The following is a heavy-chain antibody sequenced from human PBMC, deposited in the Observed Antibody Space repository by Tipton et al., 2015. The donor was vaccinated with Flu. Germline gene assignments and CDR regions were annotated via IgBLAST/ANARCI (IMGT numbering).Heavy chain of an antibody. D-gene: IGHD4-17*01. CDR1: GFTFDDYA. V-gene: IGHV3-9*03. CDR2: ISWNSGSI. Sequence: SLRLSCAASGFTFDDYAMHWVRQAPGKGLEWVSGISWNSGSIGYADSVKGRFTISRDNAKNSLYLQMNSLRAEDMALYYCAKAADPYGDYANYFDYWGQGTLVTVSS. CDR3: AKAADPYGDYANYFDY. J-gene: IGHJ4*02.